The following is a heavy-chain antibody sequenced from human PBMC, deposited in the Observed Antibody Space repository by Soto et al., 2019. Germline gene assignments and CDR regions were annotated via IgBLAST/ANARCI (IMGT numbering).Heavy chain of an antibody. V-gene: IGHV5-10-1*01. J-gene: IGHJ6*02. CDR1: GYSFTSYW. CDR2: TDPSDSYT. Sequence: PGESLKISCKGSGYSFTSYWITWVRQMPGRGLEWMGRTDPSDSYTNYSPSFQGHVTISADKSISTAYLQWSSLKASDTAMYYCATHSVDCSSTSCYGYYYYGMDVWGQGTTVTVSS. CDR3: ATHSVDCSSTSCYGYYYYGMDV. D-gene: IGHD2-2*01.